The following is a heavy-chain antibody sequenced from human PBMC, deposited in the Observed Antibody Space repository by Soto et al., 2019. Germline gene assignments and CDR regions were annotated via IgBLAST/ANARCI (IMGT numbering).Heavy chain of an antibody. Sequence: EVQLLESGGGLVQPGGSLRLSCAASGFTFSSYAMSWVRQAPGKGLEWVSDISGSGGSTYYADSVKGRFTISRDNSKNTLYLQMNSLSAEDTAVYYCAKDVDSGYDPFDYWGQGTLVTVSS. D-gene: IGHD5-12*01. CDR1: GFTFSSYA. CDR3: AKDVDSGYDPFDY. CDR2: ISGSGGST. J-gene: IGHJ4*02. V-gene: IGHV3-23*01.